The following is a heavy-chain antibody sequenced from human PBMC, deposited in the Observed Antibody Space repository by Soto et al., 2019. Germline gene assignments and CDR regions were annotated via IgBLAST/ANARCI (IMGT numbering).Heavy chain of an antibody. CDR2: IDPSDSYT. CDR1: GYSFTSYW. V-gene: IGHV5-10-1*01. J-gene: IGHJ6*02. D-gene: IGHD2-2*01. Sequence: PGESLKISCKGSGYSFTSYWISWVRQMPGKGLEWMGRIDPSDSYTNYSPSFQGHVTISADKSISTAYLQWSSLKASDTAMYYCARREMFCSSTSCIFPGYYGMDVWGQGTTVTVSS. CDR3: ARREMFCSSTSCIFPGYYGMDV.